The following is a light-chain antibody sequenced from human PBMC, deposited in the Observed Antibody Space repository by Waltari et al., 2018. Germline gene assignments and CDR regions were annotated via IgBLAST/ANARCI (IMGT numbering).Light chain of an antibody. CDR3: SSYAGSNNVV. J-gene: IGLJ2*01. V-gene: IGLV2-8*01. CDR1: SSDVGGHNY. CDR2: EVS. Sequence: VTISCTGTSSDVGGHNYVSWYQQHPGKAPKLMIYEVSKRPSGVPDRFSGSKSGNTASLTVSGLQAEDEADYYCSSYAGSNNVVFGGGTKLTVL.